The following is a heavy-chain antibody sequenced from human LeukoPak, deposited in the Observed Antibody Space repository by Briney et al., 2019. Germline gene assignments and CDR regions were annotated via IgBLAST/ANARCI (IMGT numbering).Heavy chain of an antibody. J-gene: IGHJ6*03. CDR2: INPNSGGT. Sequence: GASVKVSCKASGYTFTGYYMHWVRQAPGQGLEWMGWINPNSGGTNYAQKFQGRVTMTRDTSISTAYMELSRLRSDDTAVYYCARGFVGGNYYYYYMDVWGKGTTVTISS. D-gene: IGHD3-16*01. CDR3: ARGFVGGNYYYYYMDV. CDR1: GYTFTGYY. V-gene: IGHV1-2*02.